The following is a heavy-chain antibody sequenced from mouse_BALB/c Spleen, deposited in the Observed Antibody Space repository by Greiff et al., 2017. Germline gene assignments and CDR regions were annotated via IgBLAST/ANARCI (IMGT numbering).Heavy chain of an antibody. CDR3: TRDGRDYDYDVGYAMDY. CDR1: GFTFSSYT. V-gene: IGHV5-6-4*01. CDR2: ISSGGSYT. J-gene: IGHJ4*01. D-gene: IGHD2-4*01. Sequence: EVQLVESGGGLVKPGGSLKLSCAASGFTFSSYTMSWVRQTPEKRLEWVATISSGGSYTYYPDSVKGRFTISRDNAKNTLYLQMSSLKSEDTAMYYCTRDGRDYDYDVGYAMDYWGQGTSVTVSS.